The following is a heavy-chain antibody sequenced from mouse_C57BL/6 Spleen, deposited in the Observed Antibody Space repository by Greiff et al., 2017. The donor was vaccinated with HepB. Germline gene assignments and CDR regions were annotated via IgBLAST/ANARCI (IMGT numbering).Heavy chain of an antibody. D-gene: IGHD2-4*01. CDR2: INPSASYT. CDR3: AGEGDDWGDY. V-gene: IGHV1-59*01. CDR1: GYTFTSYW. J-gene: IGHJ2*01. Sequence: QVQLQQPGAELVRPGTSVKLSCKASGYTFTSYWMHWVKQRPGQGLEWIGVINPSASYTTYNQKFKGKATLTVDTSSSTAYMQLSSLTSEDSAVYYCAGEGDDWGDYWGQGTTLTVSS.